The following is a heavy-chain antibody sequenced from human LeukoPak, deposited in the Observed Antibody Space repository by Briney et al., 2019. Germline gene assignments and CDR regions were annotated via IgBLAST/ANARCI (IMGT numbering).Heavy chain of an antibody. D-gene: IGHD3-10*01. Sequence: GGSLRLSCAASGFTFSHYNMNWVRQAPGKGLEWVSSISSSSSYIYYADSVKGRFTISRDNAKNSLYLQMNSLRAEDTAVYYCARDLLGYNYHYMDVWGKGTTVTVSS. V-gene: IGHV3-21*01. CDR3: ARDLLGYNYHYMDV. CDR1: GFTFSHYN. J-gene: IGHJ6*03. CDR2: ISSSSSYI.